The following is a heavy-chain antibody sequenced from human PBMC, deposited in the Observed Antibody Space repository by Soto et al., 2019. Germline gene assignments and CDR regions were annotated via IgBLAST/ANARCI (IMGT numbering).Heavy chain of an antibody. Sequence: PSETLSLTCIVSGGSISGSYWSWIRQSPGKGLEWLGYVYYTGSTNYSPSLRSRVSISVDTSENEFSLRLSSVTAADTAVYFCARSVAVPGAHIDYWGQGTQVTVSS. CDR2: VYYTGST. CDR3: ARSVAVPGAHIDY. CDR1: GGSISGSY. J-gene: IGHJ4*02. D-gene: IGHD6-19*01. V-gene: IGHV4-59*01.